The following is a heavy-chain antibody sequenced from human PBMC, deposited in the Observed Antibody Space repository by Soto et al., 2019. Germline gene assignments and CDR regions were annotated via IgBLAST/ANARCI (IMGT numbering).Heavy chain of an antibody. CDR1: GFTFSSYW. J-gene: IGHJ4*02. CDR2: INSDGSST. Sequence: GGSLRLSCAASGFTFSSYWMHLVRQAPGKGLVWVSRINSDGSSTSYADSVKGRFTISRDNAKNTLYLQMNSLRAEDTAVYYCARTYYYDSSGYYFDYWGQGTLVTVSS. V-gene: IGHV3-74*01. CDR3: ARTYYYDSSGYYFDY. D-gene: IGHD3-22*01.